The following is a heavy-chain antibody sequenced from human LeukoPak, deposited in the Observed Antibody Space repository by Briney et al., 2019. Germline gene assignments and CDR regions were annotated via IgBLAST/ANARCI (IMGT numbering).Heavy chain of an antibody. CDR3: AREEDDYGDYFDY. V-gene: IGHV3-7*01. CDR2: IKQDGSEK. J-gene: IGHJ4*02. D-gene: IGHD4-17*01. Sequence: GGSLRLSCAASGFTFSSYWVSWVRQAPGKGLEWVANIKQDGSEKYYVDSVKGRFTISRDNAKNSLYLQMNSLRAEDTAVYYCAREEDDYGDYFDYWGQGTLVTVSS. CDR1: GFTFSSYW.